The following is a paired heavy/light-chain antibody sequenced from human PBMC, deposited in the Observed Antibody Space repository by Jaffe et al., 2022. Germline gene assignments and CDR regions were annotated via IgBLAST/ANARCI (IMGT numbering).Light chain of an antibody. CDR2: QDS. J-gene: IGLJ1*01. CDR3: QAWDSTSYV. CDR1: KLGDKY. Sequence: SYELTQPPSVSVSPGQTASITCSGDKLGDKYACWYQQKPGQSPVLVIYQDSKRPSGIPERFSGSNSGNTATLTISGTQAMDEADYYCQAWDSTSYVFGTGTKVTVL. V-gene: IGLV3-1*01.
Heavy chain of an antibody. D-gene: IGHD6-19*01. CDR3: ARHLVSSGWTKVRPENWFDP. Sequence: QLQLQESGPGLVKPSETLSLTCTVSGGSISSSSYYWGWIRQPPGKGLEWIGSIYYSGSTYYNPSLKSRVTISVDTSKNQFSLKLSSVTAADTAVYYCARHLVSSGWTKVRPENWFDPWGQGTLVTVSS. CDR1: GGSISSSSYY. J-gene: IGHJ5*02. V-gene: IGHV4-39*01. CDR2: IYYSGST.